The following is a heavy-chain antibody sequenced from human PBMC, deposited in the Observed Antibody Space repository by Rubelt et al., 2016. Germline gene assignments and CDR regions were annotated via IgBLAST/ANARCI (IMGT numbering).Heavy chain of an antibody. CDR3: ARGLDNYGY. CDR2: INHSGST. CDR1: GGSISSGGYY. Sequence: QVQLQESGPGLVKPSQTLSLTCTVSGGSISSGGYYWSWIRQHPGKGLEWIGEINHSGSTNSHPALKSRVTISVDTSKNQFSLKLSSVTAADTAVYYCARGLDNYGYWGQGTLVTVSS. V-gene: IGHV4-31*03. D-gene: IGHD3-16*01. J-gene: IGHJ4*02.